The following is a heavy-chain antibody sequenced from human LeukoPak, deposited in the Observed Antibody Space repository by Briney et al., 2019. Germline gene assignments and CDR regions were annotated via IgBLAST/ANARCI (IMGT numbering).Heavy chain of an antibody. CDR2: IYPSDSDT. J-gene: IGHJ5*02. CDR1: GYSFTNYW. D-gene: IGHD1-14*01. V-gene: IGHV5-51*01. Sequence: GESLKISCKGSGYSFTNYWIGWVRQMPGKGLEWMGIIYPSDSDTRCSPSFQGQVTISADKSINTAYLQWSSLKASDTAMYYCARRSDSTTAGLVLDPWGQGTLVTVSS. CDR3: ARRSDSTTAGLVLDP.